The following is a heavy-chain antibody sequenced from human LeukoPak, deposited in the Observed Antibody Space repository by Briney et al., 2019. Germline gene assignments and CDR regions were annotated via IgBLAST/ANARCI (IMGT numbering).Heavy chain of an antibody. CDR2: ISSSSSYI. J-gene: IGHJ4*02. CDR3: ARDGAVTNGRYFDY. V-gene: IGHV3-21*01. CDR1: GFTFSTYS. Sequence: GGSLRLSCVDSGFTFSTYSMNWVRQAPGKGLEWVSSISSSSSYIYYGDPVKGRFTISRDNAKNSLYLQMNSLRAEDTAVYYCARDGAVTNGRYFDYWGQGTLVTVSS. D-gene: IGHD4-17*01.